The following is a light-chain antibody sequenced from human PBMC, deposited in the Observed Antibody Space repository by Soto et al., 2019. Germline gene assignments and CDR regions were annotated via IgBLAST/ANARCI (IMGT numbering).Light chain of an antibody. CDR3: AAWDDSLNGVV. Sequence: QSALTQPASVSGSPGQSIAISCTGTRSDVGAYNYVSWYQQHPGKAPKLMISEVTNRPSGVSDRFSGSKSGNTASLAISGLQSEDEADYYCAAWDDSLNGVVFGGGTQLTVL. V-gene: IGLV2-14*01. CDR1: RSDVGAYNY. CDR2: EVT. J-gene: IGLJ2*01.